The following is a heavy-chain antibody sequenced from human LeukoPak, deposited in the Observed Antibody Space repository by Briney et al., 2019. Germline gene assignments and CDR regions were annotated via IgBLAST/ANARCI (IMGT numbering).Heavy chain of an antibody. CDR1: GYTFTSYG. CDR2: ISGYNGKT. V-gene: IGHV1-18*01. J-gene: IGHJ4*02. Sequence: ASVKVSCKASGYTFTSYGISWVRQAPGQGLEWMGWISGYNGKTNYAQKLQDRVTMTTDTSTSTAYMELRGLRSDDTAVYYCARNFHPGNWDYWGQGTLVTVSS. CDR3: ARNFHPGNWDY. D-gene: IGHD1-14*01.